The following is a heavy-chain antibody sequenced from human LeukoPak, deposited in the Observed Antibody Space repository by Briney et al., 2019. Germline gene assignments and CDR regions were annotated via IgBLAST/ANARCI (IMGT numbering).Heavy chain of an antibody. D-gene: IGHD3-3*01. V-gene: IGHV3-23*01. J-gene: IGHJ6*02. CDR3: ARDSNYDFWSGPSFYYYYYGMDV. Sequence: GGSLRLSCAASGFTFSSYAMSWVRQAPGKGLEWVSAISGSGGSTYYADSVKGRFTISRDNSKNTLYLQMNSLRAEDTAVYYCARDSNYDFWSGPSFYYYYYGMDVWGQGTTVTVSS. CDR1: GFTFSSYA. CDR2: ISGSGGST.